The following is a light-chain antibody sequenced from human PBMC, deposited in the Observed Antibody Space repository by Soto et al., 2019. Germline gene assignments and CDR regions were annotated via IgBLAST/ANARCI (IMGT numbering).Light chain of an antibody. V-gene: IGKV3-11*01. J-gene: IGKJ3*01. CDR3: QQRSNWPFT. CDR1: QSVSSY. Sequence: DIVLTQSPATLSLSPGERATLSCRASQSVSSYLAWYQQKPGQAPRLLIYAASNRATGIPARFSGSGSRTDFTLTSSSLEPEDFAVYYCQQRSNWPFTVGPGTKVDI. CDR2: AAS.